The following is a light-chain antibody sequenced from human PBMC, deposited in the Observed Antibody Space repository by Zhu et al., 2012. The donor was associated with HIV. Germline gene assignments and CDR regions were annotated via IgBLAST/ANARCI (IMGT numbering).Light chain of an antibody. CDR1: RSVSSF. V-gene: IGKV3-15*01. Sequence: IVLTQSPATLSLSPGERATVSCRASRSVSSFLAWYQQKPGQAPRLLIYGASSRATGIPARISGSGSGTEFTLTISSMQSEDFAVYYCQQYNNWPATFGQGTKVEIK. CDR2: GAS. CDR3: QQYNNWPAT. J-gene: IGKJ1*01.